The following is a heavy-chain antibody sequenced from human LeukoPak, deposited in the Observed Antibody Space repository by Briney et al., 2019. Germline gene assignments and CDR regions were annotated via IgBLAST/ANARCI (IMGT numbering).Heavy chain of an antibody. J-gene: IGHJ4*02. Sequence: ASVKVSCKASGYTLTSYAMHWVRQAPGQRLEWMGWISAYNGNANYAQKLQGRVTMTTDTSTSTAYMELRSLRSDDTAVYYCARITDDFWSGYSDYWGQGTLVTVSS. D-gene: IGHD3-3*01. CDR1: GYTLTSYA. V-gene: IGHV1-18*01. CDR2: ISAYNGNA. CDR3: ARITDDFWSGYSDY.